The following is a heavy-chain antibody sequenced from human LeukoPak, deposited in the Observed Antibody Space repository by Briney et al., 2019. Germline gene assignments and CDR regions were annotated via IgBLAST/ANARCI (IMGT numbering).Heavy chain of an antibody. CDR3: ARESGRDFPD. CDR1: GYTFTGNY. D-gene: IGHD2-21*01. CDR2: VSTYNGNT. V-gene: IGHV1-18*04. Sequence: GASVKVSCKASGYTFTGNYMHWVRQAPGQGLEWMGWVSTYNGNTNYAQKLQGRVTMTTDTSTSTAYMELRSLRSDDTAVYYCARESGRDFPDWGQGTLVTVSS. J-gene: IGHJ4*02.